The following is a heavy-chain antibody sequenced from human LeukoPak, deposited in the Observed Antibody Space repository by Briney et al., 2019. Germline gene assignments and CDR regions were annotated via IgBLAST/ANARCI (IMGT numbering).Heavy chain of an antibody. CDR3: AKERGTDTFNWYGAYDI. J-gene: IGHJ3*02. Sequence: SETLSLACTVSGGSISSYYWSWIRQPPGKGLEWIGYIYYSGSTNYNPSLKSRVTISVDTSKNQFSLKLSSVTAADTAIYYCAKERGTDTFNWYGAYDIWGQGTMVTVSS. CDR1: GGSISSYY. V-gene: IGHV4-59*01. D-gene: IGHD1-1*01. CDR2: IYYSGST.